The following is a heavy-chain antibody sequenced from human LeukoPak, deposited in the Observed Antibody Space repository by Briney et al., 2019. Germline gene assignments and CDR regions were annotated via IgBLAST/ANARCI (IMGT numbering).Heavy chain of an antibody. Sequence: GGSLRHSCAASGFTFSSYGMSWVRQAPGKGLEWVSAISTSGGSTYYADSVKGRFTISRDNSKNTLYLQMNSLRAEDTAVYYCAKRSDYGGNWNHFDYWGQGTLVTVSS. CDR2: ISTSGGST. J-gene: IGHJ4*02. CDR3: AKRSDYGGNWNHFDY. V-gene: IGHV3-23*01. D-gene: IGHD4-23*01. CDR1: GFTFSSYG.